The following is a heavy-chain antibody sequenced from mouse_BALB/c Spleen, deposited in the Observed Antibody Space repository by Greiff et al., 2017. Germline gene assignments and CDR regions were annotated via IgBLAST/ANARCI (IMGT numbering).Heavy chain of an antibody. CDR2: IDPANGNT. J-gene: IGHJ4*01. CDR3: AGSSPYYYAMDY. Sequence: EVKLQESGAELVKPGASVKLSCTASGFNIKDTYMHWVKQRPEQGLEWIGRIDPANGNTKYDPKFQGKATITADTSSNTAYLQLSSLTSEDTAVYYCAGSSPYYYAMDYWGQGTSVTVSS. CDR1: GFNIKDTY. D-gene: IGHD1-1*01. V-gene: IGHV14-3*02.